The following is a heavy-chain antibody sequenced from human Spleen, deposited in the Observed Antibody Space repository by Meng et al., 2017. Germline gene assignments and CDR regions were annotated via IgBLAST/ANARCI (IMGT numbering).Heavy chain of an antibody. CDR2: ISYDGSNK. D-gene: IGHD3-16*02. Sequence: GESLKISCPASGFTFSNYAMHWVRQAPGKGLEWVAVISYDGSNKYYPDSVKGRFTISRDNSKSTLYLQVNSLRPEDTAAYYCARGPRSTFGRVVGLDYWGQGTLVTVSS. V-gene: IGHV3-30*01. CDR3: ARGPRSTFGRVVGLDY. CDR1: GFTFSNYA. J-gene: IGHJ4*02.